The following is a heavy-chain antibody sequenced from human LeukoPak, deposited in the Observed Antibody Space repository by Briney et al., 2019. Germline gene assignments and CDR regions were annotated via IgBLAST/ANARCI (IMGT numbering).Heavy chain of an antibody. Sequence: ASVNVSCKASGYTFTNYYVHWVRLAPGQGLEWMGWINPNSGGTDYAQKFQGRVTMTRDTSISTAYMELSRLRSDDTAVYYCARGDHYDILTGYQTPSHLSDYWGQGTLVTVSS. CDR3: ARGDHYDILTGYQTPSHLSDY. CDR2: INPNSGGT. CDR1: GYTFTNYY. V-gene: IGHV1-2*02. D-gene: IGHD3-9*01. J-gene: IGHJ4*02.